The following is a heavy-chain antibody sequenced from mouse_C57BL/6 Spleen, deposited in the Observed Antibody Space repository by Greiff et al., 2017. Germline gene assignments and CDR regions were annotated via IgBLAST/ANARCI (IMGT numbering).Heavy chain of an antibody. V-gene: IGHV14-4*01. CDR3: TTGSNDDY. Sequence: VQLQQSGAELVRPGASVKLSCTASGFNIKDDYMHWVKQRPEQGLEWIGWIDPENGDTEYASKFQGKATITADTSSNTAYLQLSSLTSEGTAVYYCTTGSNDDYWGQGTTLTVSS. CDR1: GFNIKDDY. CDR2: IDPENGDT. J-gene: IGHJ2*01. D-gene: IGHD2-12*01.